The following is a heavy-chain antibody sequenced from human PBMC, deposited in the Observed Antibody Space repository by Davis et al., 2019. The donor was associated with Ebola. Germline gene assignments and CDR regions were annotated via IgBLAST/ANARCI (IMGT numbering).Heavy chain of an antibody. Sequence: PGGSLRLSCAASGFTFSSYAMSWVRQAPGKGLEWVSAISGSGGSTYYADSVKGRFTISRDNSKNTLYLQMNSLRAEDTAVYYCARQLQKRGYSYGWYYYGMDVWGQGTTVTVSS. J-gene: IGHJ6*02. CDR2: ISGSGGST. V-gene: IGHV3-23*01. CDR1: GFTFSSYA. D-gene: IGHD5-18*01. CDR3: ARQLQKRGYSYGWYYYGMDV.